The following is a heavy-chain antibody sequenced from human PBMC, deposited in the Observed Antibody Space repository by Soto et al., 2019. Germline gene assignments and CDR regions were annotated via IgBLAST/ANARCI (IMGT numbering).Heavy chain of an antibody. CDR2: IYYSGST. J-gene: IGHJ4*02. CDR1: GGSISSGGYY. Sequence: QVQLQESGPGLVKPSQTLSLTCTVSGGSISSGGYYWSWIRQHPGKGLEWIGYIYYSGSTYYNPSLKSRVTIAVDTSKNQFSLKRSSVTAADTAVYYCARHDILTGNFDYWGQGTLVTVSS. CDR3: ARHDILTGNFDY. D-gene: IGHD3-9*01. V-gene: IGHV4-31*03.